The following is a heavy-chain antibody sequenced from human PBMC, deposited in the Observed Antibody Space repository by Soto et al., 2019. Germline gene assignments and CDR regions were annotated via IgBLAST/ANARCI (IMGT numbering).Heavy chain of an antibody. J-gene: IGHJ6*02. D-gene: IGHD2-2*01. CDR3: ARDSDCISTSCYESYYGMDV. V-gene: IGHV1-18*01. CDR1: GYAFTSYG. CDR2: ISAYNGNT. Sequence: ASVKVSCKASGYAFTSYGISWVRQAPGQGLEWMGWISAYNGNTNYAQKLQGRVTMTTDTSTSTAYMELRSLRSDDTAVYYCARDSDCISTSCYESYYGMDVWGQGTTVTVSS.